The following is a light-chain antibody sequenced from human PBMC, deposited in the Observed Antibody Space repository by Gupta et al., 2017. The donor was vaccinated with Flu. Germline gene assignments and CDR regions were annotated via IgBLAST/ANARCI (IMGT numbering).Light chain of an antibody. CDR3: QQYYSTPLT. CDR2: WAS. J-gene: IGKJ3*01. V-gene: IGKV4-1*01. CDR1: QSVLYSSNNKTY. Sequence: DIVMTQSPDSLAVSLGERATINCKSSQSVLYSSNNKTYLAWYQQKPGQPPKLLISWASTRETGVPDRFSGSGSGTDFTLTISSRQAEDVAVYYCQQYYSTPLTFGPGTKVDIK.